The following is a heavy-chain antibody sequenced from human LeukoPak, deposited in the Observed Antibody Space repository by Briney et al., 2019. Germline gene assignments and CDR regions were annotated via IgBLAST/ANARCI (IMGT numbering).Heavy chain of an antibody. D-gene: IGHD4-23*01. V-gene: IGHV3-30*02. CDR3: AGLMTTVVMGGFDI. CDR1: GFTFSSYG. J-gene: IGHJ3*02. Sequence: GGSLRLSCAASGFTFSSYGMNWVRQAPGKGLEWVAFIRYDGSSKYYVDSVKGRFTISRDNSKDTLYLQMNSLRPEDTAVYYCAGLMTTVVMGGFDIWGQGTMVTVSS. CDR2: IRYDGSSK.